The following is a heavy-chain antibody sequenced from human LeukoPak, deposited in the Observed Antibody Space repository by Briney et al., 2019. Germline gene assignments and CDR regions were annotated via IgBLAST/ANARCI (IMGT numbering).Heavy chain of an antibody. D-gene: IGHD6-19*01. CDR3: AKEERVAGSRARTSSTDY. Sequence: GGSLRLSCAASGFTFSSYAMSWVRQAPGKGLEWVSAISGSGGSTYYADSVKGRFTISRDNSKNTLYLQMNSLRAEDTAVYYCAKEERVAGSRARTSSTDYWGQGTLVTVSS. V-gene: IGHV3-23*01. CDR1: GFTFSSYA. CDR2: ISGSGGST. J-gene: IGHJ4*02.